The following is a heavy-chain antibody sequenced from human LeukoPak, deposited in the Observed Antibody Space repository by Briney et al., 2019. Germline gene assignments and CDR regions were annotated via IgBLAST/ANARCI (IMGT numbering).Heavy chain of an antibody. V-gene: IGHV3-23*01. CDR1: GFTFSNYA. D-gene: IGHD3-22*01. J-gene: IGHJ4*02. CDR2: ISGSGAST. Sequence: GGSLRLSCAASGFTFSNYAMTWVRQAPGKGLEWISAISGSGASTYHADSVKGRFTISRDNSKNTLYLQMNSLRAEDTAVYYCAKGQEVYHYDSSGYTPRDWGQGTLVTVSS. CDR3: AKGQEVYHYDSSGYTPRD.